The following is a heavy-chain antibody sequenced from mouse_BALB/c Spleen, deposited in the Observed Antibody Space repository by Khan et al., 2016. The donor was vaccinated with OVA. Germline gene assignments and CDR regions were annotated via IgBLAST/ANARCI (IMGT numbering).Heavy chain of an antibody. J-gene: IGHJ3*01. V-gene: IGHV1-54*03. CDR3: SSSGYGFGAY. CDR2: IYPGGSDI. CDR1: GYAFTDYL. Sequence: QVQLQQSGAELVRPGTSVKVSCKASGYAFTDYLIEWVKQRPGQGLEWIGVIYPGGSDINYNEKFKGKATLTAVTSSSTAYMELTSLTTDDSAVYFCSSSGYGFGAYWGPGTLVTVSA. D-gene: IGHD3-2*02.